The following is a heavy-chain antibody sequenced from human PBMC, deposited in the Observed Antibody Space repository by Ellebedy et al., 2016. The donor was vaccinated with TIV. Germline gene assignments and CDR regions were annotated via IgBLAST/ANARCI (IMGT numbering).Heavy chain of an antibody. V-gene: IGHV3-30-3*01. J-gene: IGHJ4*02. CDR2: ISYDGSNK. CDR3: ASVRPRKYYFDY. CDR1: GFTFSSYA. Sequence: GESLKISXAASGFTFSSYAMHWVRQAPGKGLEWVAVISYDGSNKYYADSVKGRFTISRDNSKNTLYLQMNSLRAEDTAVYYCASVRPRKYYFDYWGQGTLVTVSS.